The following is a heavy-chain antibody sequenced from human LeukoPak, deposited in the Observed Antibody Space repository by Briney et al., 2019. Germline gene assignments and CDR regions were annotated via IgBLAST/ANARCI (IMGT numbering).Heavy chain of an antibody. D-gene: IGHD3-22*01. V-gene: IGHV3-23*01. Sequence: GGSLRLSCAASGFTFSSYAMSWVRQAPGKGLEWVSAISGSGGSTYYADSVKGRFAISRDNSKNTLYLQMNSLRAEDTAVYYCAKEGQAYYYDSSGYPDYWGQGTLVTVSS. CDR1: GFTFSSYA. J-gene: IGHJ4*02. CDR2: ISGSGGST. CDR3: AKEGQAYYYDSSGYPDY.